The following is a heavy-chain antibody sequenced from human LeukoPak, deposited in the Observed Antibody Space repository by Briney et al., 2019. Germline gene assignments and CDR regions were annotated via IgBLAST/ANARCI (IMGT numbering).Heavy chain of an antibody. CDR3: ARSKGGMVRGVIKPHDAFDI. J-gene: IGHJ3*02. CDR1: GFTVSGNY. V-gene: IGHV3-53*05. D-gene: IGHD3-10*01. Sequence: GGSLRLSCAASGFTVSGNYMSWVRQAPGKGLEWVSVIYSGGNTYYADSVKGRFTISRDNSKNTLYLQMNSLRAEDTAVYYCARSKGGMVRGVIKPHDAFDIWGQGTMVTVSS. CDR2: IYSGGNT.